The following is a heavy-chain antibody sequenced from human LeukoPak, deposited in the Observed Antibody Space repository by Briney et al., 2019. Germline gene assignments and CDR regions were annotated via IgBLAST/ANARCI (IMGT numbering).Heavy chain of an antibody. V-gene: IGHV4-31*03. CDR2: IYYSGST. J-gene: IGHJ5*02. CDR1: GGSISSGGYY. D-gene: IGHD1-26*01. Sequence: SQTLSLTCTVSGGSISSGGYYWSWIRQHPGKGLEWIGYIYYSGSTYYNPSLKSRVTISVDTSKNQFSLKLSSVTAADTAVYYCARGLGAIRGGWFDPWGQGTLVTVSS. CDR3: ARGLGAIRGGWFDP.